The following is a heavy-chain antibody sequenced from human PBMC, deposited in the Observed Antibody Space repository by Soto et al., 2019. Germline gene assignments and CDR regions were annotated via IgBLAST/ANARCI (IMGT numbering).Heavy chain of an antibody. Sequence: SETLSLTCTVSGGSISSYYWSWIRQPPGKGLEWIGYIYYSGSTNYNPSLKSRVTISVETSKNQFSLKLSSVTAADTAVYYCARDLFNYGSGSRDAFDIWGQGTMVTVSS. D-gene: IGHD3-10*01. CDR1: GGSISSYY. J-gene: IGHJ3*02. CDR2: IYYSGST. V-gene: IGHV4-59*01. CDR3: ARDLFNYGSGSRDAFDI.